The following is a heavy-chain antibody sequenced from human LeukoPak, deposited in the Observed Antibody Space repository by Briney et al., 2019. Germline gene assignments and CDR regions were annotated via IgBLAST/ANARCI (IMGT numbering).Heavy chain of an antibody. D-gene: IGHD6-13*01. V-gene: IGHV3-7*03. CDR1: GFPFNAYW. J-gene: IGHJ4*02. CDR3: ARSLPYGTTWYGRSDF. CDR2: IRQDGDTK. Sequence: PGGSLRLSCAASGFPFNAYWMTWVRQAPGKGLEWVANIRQDGDTKYYEDSVEGRFTISRDNAMNSLYLQMNSLRAEDTAIYYCARSLPYGTTWYGRSDFWGQGTLVTVSS.